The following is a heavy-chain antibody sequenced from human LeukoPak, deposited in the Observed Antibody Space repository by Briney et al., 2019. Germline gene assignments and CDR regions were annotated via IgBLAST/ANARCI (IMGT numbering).Heavy chain of an antibody. J-gene: IGHJ4*02. CDR3: ARALLPGRGVIIPFGY. CDR2: INQDGSEQ. V-gene: IGHV3-7*03. D-gene: IGHD3-10*01. CDR1: GFTFSSSA. Sequence: PGGSLRLSCAASGFTFSSSAMSWVRQAPGKGLEWVANINQDGSEQYYVDSVRGRFTISRDDDKNSLYLQMNSLRAEDTAVYYCARALLPGRGVIIPFGYWGQGTLVTVSS.